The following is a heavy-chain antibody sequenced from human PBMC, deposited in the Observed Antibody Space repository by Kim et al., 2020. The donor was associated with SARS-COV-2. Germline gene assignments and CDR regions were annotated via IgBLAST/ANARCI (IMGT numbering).Heavy chain of an antibody. Sequence: GESLKISCAASGFIFSDYSMTWVRQAPGKGLEWIAYISSGSSSIVYADSVKGRFTISRDNAKNSLFLQLNSLRDEDTGIYYCARDRSTPLVSGGGYWGQGTLVIVSA. J-gene: IGHJ4*02. CDR1: GFIFSDYS. CDR2: ISSGSSSI. D-gene: IGHD1-26*01. V-gene: IGHV3-48*02. CDR3: ARDRSTPLVSGGGY.